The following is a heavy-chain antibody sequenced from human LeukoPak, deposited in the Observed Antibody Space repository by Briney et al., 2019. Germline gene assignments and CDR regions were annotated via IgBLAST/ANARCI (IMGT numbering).Heavy chain of an antibody. Sequence: PSETLSLTCTVSGGSISRYYWSWIRQPAGKGLEWIGRIYSSGSSDYNPSLKSRVTMSVDTSENQFSLKLSSVTAADTAVYYCARDLGCSGGSCNSPWGQGTLVTVSS. CDR3: ARDLGCSGGSCNSP. D-gene: IGHD2-15*01. CDR1: GGSISRYY. J-gene: IGHJ5*02. V-gene: IGHV4-4*07. CDR2: IYSSGSS.